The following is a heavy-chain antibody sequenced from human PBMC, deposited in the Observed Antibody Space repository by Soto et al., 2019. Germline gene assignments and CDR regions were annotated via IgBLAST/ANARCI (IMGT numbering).Heavy chain of an antibody. CDR3: ATGTAMDYY. V-gene: IGHV3-7*03. CDR1: GFTFSNDW. CDR2: IIQDGSEK. Sequence: SRGYVRLGCAAPGFTFSNDWMSWVRQAPGKGLEWVANIIQDGSEKNYADFVKGRFTISRDNAKNSLYLQMNSLRAEDTAVYYCATGTAMDYY. D-gene: IGHD4-17*01. J-gene: IGHJ6*01.